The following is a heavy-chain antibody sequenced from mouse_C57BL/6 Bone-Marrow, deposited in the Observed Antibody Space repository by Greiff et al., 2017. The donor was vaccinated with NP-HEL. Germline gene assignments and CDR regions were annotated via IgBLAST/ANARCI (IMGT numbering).Heavy chain of an antibody. J-gene: IGHJ4*01. CDR3: AREGVAPYAMDY. D-gene: IGHD1-1*01. Sequence: VQLQQPGAELVKPGASVKLSCKASGYTFTSYWMQWVKQRPGQGLEWIGEIDPSDSYTNYNQKFKGKATLTVDTSSSTAYMQLNSLTSEDSAVYYCAREGVAPYAMDYGGQGTSVTVSS. CDR2: IDPSDSYT. CDR1: GYTFTSYW. V-gene: IGHV1-50*01.